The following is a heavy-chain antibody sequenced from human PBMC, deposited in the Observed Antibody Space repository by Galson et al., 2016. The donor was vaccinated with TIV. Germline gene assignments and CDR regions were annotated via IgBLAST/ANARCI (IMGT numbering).Heavy chain of an antibody. CDR2: IYASDTT. D-gene: IGHD1-26*01. CDR3: AKAGKGAAYPNYFDH. V-gene: IGHV3-53*01. J-gene: IGHJ4*02. Sequence: SLRLSCAASGFSVSFNHMSWVRQAPGKGLEWVSLIYASDTTYYIDSVKGRFTISRDNSKNTLYLQMNSLRVDDTAVYYCAKAGKGAAYPNYFDHWGQGAPVTVPS. CDR1: GFSVSFNH.